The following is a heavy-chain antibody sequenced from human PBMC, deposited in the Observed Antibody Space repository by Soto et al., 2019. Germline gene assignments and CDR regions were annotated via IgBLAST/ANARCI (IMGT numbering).Heavy chain of an antibody. CDR3: ARHGFGPLHGLVDA. Sequence: QVQLQESGPGLVKPSETLSLTCTVSGDSLTNYYCSWFRQPPGKGLEWIGYIMNSGYSAYNISLKGRVTISMDKSKTQLSLRLESVTATDTAVYYCARHGFGPLHGLVDAWGQGTTVIVSS. D-gene: IGHD3-10*01. CDR2: IMNSGYS. J-gene: IGHJ6*02. V-gene: IGHV4-59*08. CDR1: GDSLTNYY.